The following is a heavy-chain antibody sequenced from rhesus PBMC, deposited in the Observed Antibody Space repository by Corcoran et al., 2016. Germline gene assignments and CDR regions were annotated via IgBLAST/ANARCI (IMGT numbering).Heavy chain of an antibody. CDR2: INGNSGST. D-gene: IGHD6-25*01. Sequence: QLQLQESGPGLVKPSETSSLTCAVSGGSISSYWWSWIRQPPGKGLEWIGEINGNSGSTNYNPSLKSRVTISKDASKNQFSLKLSSVTAADTAVYYCARFTVAGTLPDFDYWGQGVLVTVSS. V-gene: IGHV4-80*01. CDR1: GGSISSYW. J-gene: IGHJ4*01. CDR3: ARFTVAGTLPDFDY.